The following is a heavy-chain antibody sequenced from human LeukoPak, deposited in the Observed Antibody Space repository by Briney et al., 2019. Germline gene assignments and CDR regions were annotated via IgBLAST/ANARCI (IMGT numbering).Heavy chain of an antibody. V-gene: IGHV3-21*04. J-gene: IGHJ4*02. CDR1: GFTFSSYS. Sequence: PGGSLRLSCAASGFTFSSYSMNWVRQAPGKGLEWVSSISSSSSYIYYADSAKGRFTISRDNSKNTLYLQMNSLRAEDTAVYYCAKDAIFGVVLYDYWGQGTLVTVSS. D-gene: IGHD3-3*01. CDR3: AKDAIFGVVLYDY. CDR2: ISSSSSYI.